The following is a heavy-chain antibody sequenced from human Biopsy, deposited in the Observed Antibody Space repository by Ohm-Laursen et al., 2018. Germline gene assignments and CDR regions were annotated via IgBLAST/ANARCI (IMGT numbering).Heavy chain of an antibody. J-gene: IGHJ6*02. D-gene: IGHD6-6*01. CDR3: ARDSSRRAREGGMDV. Sequence: LSLTCAASGFIVSSYDMNWVRQAPGKGLEWISYISETSSHIYDADSVRGRFTVARDIAKNSLYLQLNSLRVEDTAVYYCARDSSRRAREGGMDVWGQGTTVTVSS. CDR1: GFIVSSYD. V-gene: IGHV3-21*01. CDR2: ISETSSHI.